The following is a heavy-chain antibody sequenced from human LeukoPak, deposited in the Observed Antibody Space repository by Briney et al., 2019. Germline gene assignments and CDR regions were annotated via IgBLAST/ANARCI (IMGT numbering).Heavy chain of an antibody. V-gene: IGHV3-7*01. CDR3: AREEHYDFWRGYYYYYGMDV. D-gene: IGHD3-3*01. Sequence: PGGSLRLSCAASGFTFSSYWMSWVRQAPGKGLEWVANIKQDGSEKYYVDSVKGRFTISRDNAKNSLYLQMNSLRAEDTAVYYCAREEHYDFWRGYYYYYGMDVWGQGTTVTVSS. J-gene: IGHJ6*02. CDR2: IKQDGSEK. CDR1: GFTFSSYW.